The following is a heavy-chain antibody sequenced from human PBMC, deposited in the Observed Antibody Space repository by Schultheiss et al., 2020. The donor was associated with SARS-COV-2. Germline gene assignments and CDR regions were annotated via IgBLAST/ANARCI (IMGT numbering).Heavy chain of an antibody. CDR1: GGYITTSSYY. Sequence: SQTLSLTCTVSGGYITTSSYYWGWIRQPPGKGLEWIGSIYYNGSTYYNPSLKSRVTMSIDTSKNQFSLNLSSVTAADTAVYYCARVRDGYNYGDFDYWGQGTLVTVSS. CDR3: ARVRDGYNYGDFDY. D-gene: IGHD5-24*01. V-gene: IGHV4-39*07. CDR2: IYYNGST. J-gene: IGHJ4*02.